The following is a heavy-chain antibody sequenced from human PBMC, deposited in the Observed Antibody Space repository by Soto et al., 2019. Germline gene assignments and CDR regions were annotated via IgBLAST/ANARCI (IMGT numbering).Heavy chain of an antibody. CDR2: INPKSGGT. Sequence: ASVKVSCKASGYSFTDYHIHWVRQAPGQGLEWLGRINPKSGGTSTAQKFQGWVTMTTDTSISTASMELSRLTSDDRPSYSCARGDSTDCSTGVGPSSSNHDMDVWGQGSPFPLPS. CDR3: ARGDSTDCSTGVGPSSSNHDMDV. D-gene: IGHD2-8*01. CDR1: GYSFTDYH. J-gene: IGHJ6*02. V-gene: IGHV1-2*04.